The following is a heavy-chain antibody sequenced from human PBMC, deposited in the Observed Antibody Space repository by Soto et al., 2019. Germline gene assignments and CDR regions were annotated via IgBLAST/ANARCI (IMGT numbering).Heavy chain of an antibody. V-gene: IGHV5-10-1*01. D-gene: IGHD2-2*01. CDR1: GYSFTSYW. J-gene: IGHJ6*02. Sequence: GESLKISCKGSGYSFTSYWISWVRQMPGKGLEWMGRIDPSDSYTNYSPSFQGHVTISADKSISTAYLQWSSLKASDTAMYYCARLAPIVVVPAAIDYYYSMDVWGQGTTVTVSS. CDR3: ARLAPIVVVPAAIDYYYSMDV. CDR2: IDPSDSYT.